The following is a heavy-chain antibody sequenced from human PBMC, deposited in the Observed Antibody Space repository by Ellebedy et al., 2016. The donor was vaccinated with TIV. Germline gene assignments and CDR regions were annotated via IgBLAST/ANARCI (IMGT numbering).Heavy chain of an antibody. J-gene: IGHJ4*02. CDR1: GFTFSSYW. D-gene: IGHD6-19*01. Sequence: GGSLRLSCAASGFTFSSYWMHWVRQAPGKGLEWVANINQDGTTIYYVDSVKGRFTISRDNSKNTLYLQMNSLRAEDTAVYYCAKGVAVAGPDFDYWGQGTLVTVSS. V-gene: IGHV3-7*03. CDR2: INQDGTTI. CDR3: AKGVAVAGPDFDY.